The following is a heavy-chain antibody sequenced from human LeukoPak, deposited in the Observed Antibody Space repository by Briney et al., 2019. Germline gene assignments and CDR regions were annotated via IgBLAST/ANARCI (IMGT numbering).Heavy chain of an antibody. Sequence: SETLSLTCTVSGGSIGSYYWSWIRQPPGKGLEWIGYIYYSGSTNYNPSLKSRVTISVDTSKNQFSLKLSSVTAADTAVYYCARNMVRGASYFYFGLDVWGQGTTVTVSS. CDR2: IYYSGST. CDR3: ARNMVRGASYFYFGLDV. CDR1: GGSIGSYY. V-gene: IGHV4-59*01. J-gene: IGHJ6*02. D-gene: IGHD3-10*01.